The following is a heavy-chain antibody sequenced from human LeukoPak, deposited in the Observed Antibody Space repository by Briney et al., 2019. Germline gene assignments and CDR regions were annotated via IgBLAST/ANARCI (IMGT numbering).Heavy chain of an antibody. D-gene: IGHD4-11*01. CDR3: AKDAQRGFDYSNSLQN. Sequence: PGGSLRLSCAASGFTFSPYGMHWVRQTPGAGLEWVAVIWSDGSDKYYAKSVKGRFTISRDNSKNSLFLQMNSLRAEDTAVYYCAKDAQRGFDYSNSLQNWGQGILVTVSS. CDR2: IWSDGSDK. V-gene: IGHV3-33*06. CDR1: GFTFSPYG. J-gene: IGHJ1*01.